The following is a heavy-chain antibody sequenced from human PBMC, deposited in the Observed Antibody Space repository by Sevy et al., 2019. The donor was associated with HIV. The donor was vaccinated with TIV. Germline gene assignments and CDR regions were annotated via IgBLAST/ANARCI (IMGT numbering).Heavy chain of an antibody. D-gene: IGHD1-26*01. J-gene: IGHJ4*02. CDR1: GGPIGGST. CDR2: CNHSGRP. CDR3: ARSPKAVGARDY. Sequence: SETLSLTSVVNGGPIGGSTWAWIPRPPGKGLGGIGECNHSGRPNYNPSLKSRVTISVDTSKNQFSLKLSSVTAADTAVYYCARSPKAVGARDYWGQGTLVTVSS. V-gene: IGHV4-34*01.